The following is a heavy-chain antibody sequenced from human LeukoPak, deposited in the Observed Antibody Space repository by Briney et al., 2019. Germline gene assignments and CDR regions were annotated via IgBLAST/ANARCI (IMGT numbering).Heavy chain of an antibody. CDR2: ISSSSSYT. Sequence: GGSLRLSCAASGFTFSDYYMSWIRQAPGKGLEWVSYISSSSSYTNYADSVKGRFTISRDNAKNSLYLHMDSVRAEDTAVYYCARDSHYSSDYWGQGTLVTVSS. V-gene: IGHV3-11*05. CDR3: ARDSHYSSDY. J-gene: IGHJ4*02. D-gene: IGHD6-6*01. CDR1: GFTFSDYY.